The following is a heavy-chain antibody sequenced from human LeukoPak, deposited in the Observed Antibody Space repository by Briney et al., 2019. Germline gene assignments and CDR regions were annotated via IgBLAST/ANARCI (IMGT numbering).Heavy chain of an antibody. CDR1: GGSISSSTYY. CDR3: ASPILVPFHAFDI. J-gene: IGHJ3*02. CDR2: IYYSGST. Sequence: SETLSLTCSVSGGSISSSTYYWGWIRQPPGKGLEWIGNIYYSGSTYYNPSLKSRVTISVDTSKNQFSLKLSSVTAADTAMYYCASPILVPFHAFDIWGQGTMVTVSS. D-gene: IGHD6-6*01. V-gene: IGHV4-39*07.